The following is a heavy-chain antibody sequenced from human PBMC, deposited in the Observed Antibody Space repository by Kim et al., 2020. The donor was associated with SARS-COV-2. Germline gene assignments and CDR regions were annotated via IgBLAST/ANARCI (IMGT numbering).Heavy chain of an antibody. CDR3: AREDDYRGSYFGGY. V-gene: IGHV1-18*01. Sequence: ASVKVSCKTSGYTFRNYPIIWVRQAPGQGLEWMGRISDYSGATSYAQKFQGRLTVTTDTSTNTAYMELRSLTSDDTAVYYCAREDDYRGSYFGGYWGQGT. J-gene: IGHJ4*02. CDR1: GYTFRNYP. D-gene: IGHD1-26*01. CDR2: ISDYSGAT.